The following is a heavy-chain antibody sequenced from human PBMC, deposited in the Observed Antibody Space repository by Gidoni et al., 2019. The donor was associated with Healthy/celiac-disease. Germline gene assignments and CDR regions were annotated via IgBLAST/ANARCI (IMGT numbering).Heavy chain of an antibody. V-gene: IGHV3-21*01. CDR1: GFTFSSYS. D-gene: IGHD3-22*01. Sequence: EVQLVESGGGLVKPGGSLRLSCAASGFTFSSYSMNWVRQAPGKGLEWGSSISSSSSYIYYADSVKGRFTISRDNAKNSLYLQMNSLRAEDTAVYYCARDTNRAYYYDSSGYYSDAFDIWGQGTMVTVSS. CDR2: ISSSSSYI. J-gene: IGHJ3*02. CDR3: ARDTNRAYYYDSSGYYSDAFDI.